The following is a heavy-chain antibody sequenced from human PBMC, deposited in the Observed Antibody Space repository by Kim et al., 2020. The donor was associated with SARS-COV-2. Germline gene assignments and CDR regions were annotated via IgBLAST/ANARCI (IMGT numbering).Heavy chain of an antibody. V-gene: IGHV1-46*01. CDR3: ARVQRQGGYCSGGSCYERDFNY. Sequence: ASVKVSCKASGYTFTSYYMHWVRQAPGQGLEWMGIINPSGGSTSYAQKFQGRVTMTRDTSTSTVYMELSSLRSEDTAVYYCARVQRQGGYCSGGSCYERDFNYWGQGTLVTVSS. CDR2: INPSGGST. D-gene: IGHD2-15*01. J-gene: IGHJ4*02. CDR1: GYTFTSYY.